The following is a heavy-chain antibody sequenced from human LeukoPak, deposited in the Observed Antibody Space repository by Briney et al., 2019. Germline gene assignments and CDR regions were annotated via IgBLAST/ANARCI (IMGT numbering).Heavy chain of an antibody. CDR3: ARNVASRWYVFDY. Sequence: SETLSHTCTVSGGSISSYYWSWIRQPAGKGLEWIGRIYSSGSTNYNPSLKSRVTMSVDTSKNQFSLKLNSVTAADTAVYYCARNVASRWYVFDYWGQGTVVTVS. D-gene: IGHD6-13*01. CDR2: IYSSGST. J-gene: IGHJ4*02. CDR1: GGSISSYY. V-gene: IGHV4-4*07.